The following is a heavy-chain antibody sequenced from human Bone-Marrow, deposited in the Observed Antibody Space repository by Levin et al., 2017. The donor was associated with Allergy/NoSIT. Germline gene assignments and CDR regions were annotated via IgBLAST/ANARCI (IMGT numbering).Heavy chain of an antibody. D-gene: IGHD3-22*01. Sequence: ASETLSLTCTVSGGSFITYYWSWIRQPPGKGLEWIAYAYYSGTTTSNPSLESRVSKSLDTSKNLFSLKLDSVTAADTAVYYCARSSKSYYDTSGHYWYFDLWGRGTLATVSS. V-gene: IGHV4-59*01. CDR1: GGSFITYY. J-gene: IGHJ2*01. CDR2: AYYSGTT. CDR3: ARSSKSYYDTSGHYWYFDL.